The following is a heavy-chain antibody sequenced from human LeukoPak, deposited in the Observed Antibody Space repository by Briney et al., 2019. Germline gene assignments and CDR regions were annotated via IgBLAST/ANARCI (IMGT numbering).Heavy chain of an antibody. D-gene: IGHD3-22*01. CDR2: ISAYNGNT. CDR1: GYTFTIYG. CDR3: ATIDGHYDSSGY. V-gene: IGHV1-18*01. Sequence: ASVKVSCKASGYTFTIYGISWVRQAPGQGLEWMGWISAYNGNTNYAQKLQGRCTMTTDTSATTAYMELSSLRSEDTAVYYCATIDGHYDSSGYWGQGTLVIVSS. J-gene: IGHJ4*02.